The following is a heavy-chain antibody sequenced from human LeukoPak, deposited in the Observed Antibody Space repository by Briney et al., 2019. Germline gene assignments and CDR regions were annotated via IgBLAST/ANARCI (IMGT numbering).Heavy chain of an antibody. CDR1: GGSISSSTYY. CDR2: IYYSGTT. CDR3: ARGLRRRVVVIRWDYYYGMDV. V-gene: IGHV4-39*01. Sequence: SETLSLTCTVSGGSISSSTYYWGWIRQPPGKGLEWIGSIYYSGTTYYSPSLKSRVTISVDTSKNQFSLKLSSVTAAGTAVYYCARGLRRRVVVIRWDYYYGMDVWGQGTTVTVSS. J-gene: IGHJ6*02. D-gene: IGHD3-22*01.